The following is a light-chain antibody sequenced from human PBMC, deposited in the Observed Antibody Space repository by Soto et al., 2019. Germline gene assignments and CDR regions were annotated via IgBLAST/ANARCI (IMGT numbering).Light chain of an antibody. V-gene: IGKV3-11*01. Sequence: EIVLTQSPVTLSLSPGERATLSCRASQSVSRYLAWYQQKPGQAPRLLIYDASNRATGIPARFSGSGSGTDFTLTISSLEPEDFAVYYCQQRSNWPGTFGGGTKVEIK. CDR2: DAS. CDR3: QQRSNWPGT. CDR1: QSVSRY. J-gene: IGKJ4*01.